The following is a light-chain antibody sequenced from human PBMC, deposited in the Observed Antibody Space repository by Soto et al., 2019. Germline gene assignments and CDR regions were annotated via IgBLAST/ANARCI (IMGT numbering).Light chain of an antibody. CDR2: GNS. CDR1: SSNIGAGYD. J-gene: IGLJ3*02. V-gene: IGLV1-40*01. CDR3: QSYDSSLSGNWV. Sequence: QLVLTQPPSVSGAPGQRVTISCTGSSSNIGAGYDVHWYQQLPGTAPKLLIYGNSNRPSGVPDRFSGSKSGTSASLAITGLQAEDEADDYCQSYDSSLSGNWVFGGGTQLTVL.